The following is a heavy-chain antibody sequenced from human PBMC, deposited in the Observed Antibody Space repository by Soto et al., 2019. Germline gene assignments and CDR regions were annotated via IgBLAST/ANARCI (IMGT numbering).Heavy chain of an antibody. Sequence: PGGSLRLSCAASGFTFNDHWMPWVRQAPGKGLEWVADIKKDGSEERYVDSVKGRFTISRDDAKNSLSLQMNTLRPEDTAIYYCARVAVDTGYRPFDYWGQGTPVTVSS. CDR3: ARVAVDTGYRPFDY. CDR1: GFTFNDHW. CDR2: IKKDGSEE. V-gene: IGHV3-7*03. J-gene: IGHJ4*02. D-gene: IGHD5-18*01.